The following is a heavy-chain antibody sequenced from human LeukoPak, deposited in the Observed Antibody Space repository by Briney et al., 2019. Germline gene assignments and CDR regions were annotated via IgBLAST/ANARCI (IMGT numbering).Heavy chain of an antibody. D-gene: IGHD3-22*01. CDR3: AKGGGSGYYDSSAYCFDY. V-gene: IGHV3-30*18. CDR1: GFTFNIYG. Sequence: GRSLRLSCAASGFTFNIYGMHWVRQAPGKGLEWVATISYDGSEQYYADSVKGRFTVSRDNSKNTLYLEMNSLRAEDTAVYYCAKGGGSGYYDSSAYCFDYWGQGTLVTVTS. J-gene: IGHJ4*02. CDR2: ISYDGSEQ.